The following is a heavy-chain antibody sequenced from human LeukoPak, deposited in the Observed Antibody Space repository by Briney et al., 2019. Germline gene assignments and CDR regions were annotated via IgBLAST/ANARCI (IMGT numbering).Heavy chain of an antibody. J-gene: IGHJ4*02. V-gene: IGHV3-48*03. CDR2: ISSSGSTI. CDR3: ARAEKYFDY. CDR1: GLTFSSYE. D-gene: IGHD1-14*01. Sequence: GGPLRFSCAASGLTFSSYELNWFGQAPGKGLEWVSYISSSGSTIYYADSVKGRFIISRDNAKNSLYLQMNSLRAEDTAVYYCARAEKYFDYWGQGTVVTVSS.